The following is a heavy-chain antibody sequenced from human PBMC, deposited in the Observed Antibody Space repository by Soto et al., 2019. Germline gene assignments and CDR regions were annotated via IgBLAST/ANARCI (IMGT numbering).Heavy chain of an antibody. D-gene: IGHD6-19*01. Sequence: ASVKVSCKASGFTFTNYGISWVRQAPGQGLEWMGWLNTYNGNTNYAQMLQGRVTMTTDTSTSTAYMELRSLISDDTAVYFCARGGGSGWYIGSMGWFDPWGQGTLVTVSS. CDR2: LNTYNGNT. CDR3: ARGGGSGWYIGSMGWFDP. CDR1: GFTFTNYG. V-gene: IGHV1-18*04. J-gene: IGHJ5*02.